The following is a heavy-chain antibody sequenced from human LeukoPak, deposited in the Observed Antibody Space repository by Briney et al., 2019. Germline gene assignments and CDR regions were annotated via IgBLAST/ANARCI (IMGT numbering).Heavy chain of an antibody. CDR2: IGWSGGST. CDR1: GITFDSYA. J-gene: IGHJ4*02. CDR3: ANSDY. Sequence: GGSLRLSCAASGITFDSYAMTWVRQAPGKGLEWVSGIGWSGGSTGYADSVKGRFTISRDNAKKSLYLQMNSLRAEDTAFYYCANSDYWGQGTLVTVSS. V-gene: IGHV3-20*04.